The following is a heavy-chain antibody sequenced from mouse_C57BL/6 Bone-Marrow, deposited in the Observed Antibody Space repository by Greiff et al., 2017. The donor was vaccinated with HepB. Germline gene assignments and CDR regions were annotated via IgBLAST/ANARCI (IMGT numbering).Heavy chain of an antibody. V-gene: IGHV1-15*01. CDR1: GYTFTDYE. CDR3: TTGWYYLDY. D-gene: IGHD3-1*01. J-gene: IGHJ2*01. Sequence: VQLQQSGAELVRPGASVTLSCKASGYTFTDYEMHWVKQTPVHGLEWIGAIDPETGGTAYNQKFKGKAILTADKSSSTAYMELRSLTSEDSAVYYCTTGWYYLDYWGQGTTHTVSS. CDR2: IDPETGGT.